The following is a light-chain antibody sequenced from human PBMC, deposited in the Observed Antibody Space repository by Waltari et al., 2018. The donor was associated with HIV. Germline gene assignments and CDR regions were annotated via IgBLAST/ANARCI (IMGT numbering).Light chain of an antibody. CDR3: QSADSSGTHG. CDR1: ALPKQY. CDR2: KDS. J-gene: IGLJ3*02. Sequence: SYALTQPPSVSVSPGQTARLTCSGDALPKQYAYWYQQKPGQAPVLVIYKDSERPSGIPERFSGSSSGTTVTLTISGVQAEDEADYYCQSADSSGTHGFGGGTKLTVL. V-gene: IGLV3-25*03.